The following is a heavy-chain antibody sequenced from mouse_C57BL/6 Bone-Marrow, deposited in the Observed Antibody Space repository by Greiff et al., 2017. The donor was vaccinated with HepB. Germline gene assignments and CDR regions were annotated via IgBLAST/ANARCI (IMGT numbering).Heavy chain of an antibody. V-gene: IGHV1-80*01. CDR1: GYAFSSYW. Sequence: VQVVESGAELVKPGASVKISCKASGYAFSSYWMNWVKQRPGKGLEWIGQIYPGDGDTNYNGKFKGKATLTADKSSSTAYMQLSSLTSEDSAVYFCAREEVVAAHYYAMDYWGQGTSVTVSS. J-gene: IGHJ4*01. D-gene: IGHD1-1*01. CDR2: IYPGDGDT. CDR3: AREEVVAAHYYAMDY.